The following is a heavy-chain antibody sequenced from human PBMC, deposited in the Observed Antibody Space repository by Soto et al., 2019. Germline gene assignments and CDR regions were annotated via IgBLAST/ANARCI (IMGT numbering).Heavy chain of an antibody. D-gene: IGHD5-18*01. CDR3: ACIFSGGYSYGFYYYGMDV. CDR1: GGSFSGYY. V-gene: IGHV4-34*01. CDR2: INHSGST. J-gene: IGHJ6*02. Sequence: SETLYLTCAFFGGSFSGYYWNWIRKTAGKGLEWIGEINHSGSTNSYWSLKSRVTISVDTSRNQFSLKLSSVTAADTAVYYCACIFSGGYSYGFYYYGMDVWGQGTTVT.